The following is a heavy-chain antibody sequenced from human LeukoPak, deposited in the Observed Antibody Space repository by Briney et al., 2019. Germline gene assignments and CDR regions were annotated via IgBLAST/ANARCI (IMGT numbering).Heavy chain of an antibody. Sequence: GGSLRLSCAASGFTFSSYAMHWVRQAPGKGLEWVAVISYDGSNKYYADSVKGRFTISRDNSKNTLYLQMNSLRAEDTAVYYCARGYYYGSGSYRGNWFDPWGQGTLVTVSS. CDR1: GFTFSSYA. CDR3: ARGYYYGSGSYRGNWFDP. CDR2: ISYDGSNK. J-gene: IGHJ5*02. D-gene: IGHD3-10*01. V-gene: IGHV3-30-3*01.